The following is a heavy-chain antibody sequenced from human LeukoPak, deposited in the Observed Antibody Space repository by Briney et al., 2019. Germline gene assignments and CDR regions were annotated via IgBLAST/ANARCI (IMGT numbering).Heavy chain of an antibody. CDR3: ARGLRYDYFDN. CDR2: IKQDGSGK. CDR1: GFTFSGYW. D-gene: IGHD4-17*01. V-gene: IGHV3-7*04. Sequence: GGSLRLSCAASGFTFSGYWMSWVRQAPGKALEWVANIKQDGSGKYYVDSVKGRFTISRDNAKNSLYLQMNSLRAEDTAVYYCARGLRYDYFDNWGQGTLVTVSS. J-gene: IGHJ4*02.